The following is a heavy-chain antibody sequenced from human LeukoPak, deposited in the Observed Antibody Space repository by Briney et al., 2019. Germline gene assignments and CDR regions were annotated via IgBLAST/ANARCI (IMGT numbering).Heavy chain of an antibody. Sequence: PSETLSLTCNVSGGSISSSGYYWGWIRQPPGKGLEWIGSIYYSGSTYYNPSLKSRVTISVDTSKNQFSLKLSSVTAADTAVYYCARHYQRYLSLGYCSGGSCYEGGNWFDPWGQGTLVTVSS. CDR2: IYYSGST. D-gene: IGHD2-15*01. CDR1: GGSISSSGYY. V-gene: IGHV4-39*01. J-gene: IGHJ5*02. CDR3: ARHYQRYLSLGYCSGGSCYEGGNWFDP.